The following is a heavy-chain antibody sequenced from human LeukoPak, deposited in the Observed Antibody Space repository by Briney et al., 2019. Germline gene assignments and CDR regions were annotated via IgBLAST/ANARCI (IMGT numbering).Heavy chain of an antibody. V-gene: IGHV3-23*01. Sequence: PGGSLRLSCAASGFTFSSYAMSWVRQAPGKGLEWVSGISGTGGSTYYADSVKGRFTISRDNSKNTLYLQMTGLRAEDTAVYYCANVDSTGRGYWGQGTLVTVSS. CDR1: GFTFSSYA. CDR3: ANVDSTGRGY. J-gene: IGHJ4*02. D-gene: IGHD3-9*01. CDR2: ISGTGGST.